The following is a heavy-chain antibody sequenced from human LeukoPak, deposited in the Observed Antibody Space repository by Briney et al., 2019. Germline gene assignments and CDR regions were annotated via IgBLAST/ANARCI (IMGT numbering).Heavy chain of an antibody. J-gene: IGHJ3*02. CDR3: ARDAATIDFYAFDI. Sequence: GGSLRLSCAASGFTFSYYSMNWVRQAPGKGLEWVSSISSSSSYIYYADSVKGRFTISRDNAKNSLYLQMSSLGAEDTAVYYCARDAATIDFYAFDIWGQGTMVTVSS. D-gene: IGHD1-26*01. V-gene: IGHV3-21*01. CDR1: GFTFSYYS. CDR2: ISSSSSYI.